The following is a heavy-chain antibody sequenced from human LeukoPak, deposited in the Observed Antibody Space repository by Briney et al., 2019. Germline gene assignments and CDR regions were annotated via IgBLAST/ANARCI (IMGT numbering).Heavy chain of an antibody. CDR2: IYSGGST. CDR3: ARERKDYGSGSYYTDY. Sequence: GESLRLSCAASGFTVSSNYMSWVRQAPGKGLEWVSVIYSGGSTYYADSVKGRFTISRDNSKNTLYLQMNSLRAEDTAVYYCARERKDYGSGSYYTDYWGQGTLVTVSS. D-gene: IGHD3-10*01. J-gene: IGHJ4*02. V-gene: IGHV3-53*01. CDR1: GFTVSSNY.